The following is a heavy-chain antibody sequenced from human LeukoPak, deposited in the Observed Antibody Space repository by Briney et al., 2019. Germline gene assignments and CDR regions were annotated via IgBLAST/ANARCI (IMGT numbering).Heavy chain of an antibody. V-gene: IGHV1-2*02. CDR1: GYTFTDYY. D-gene: IGHD3-22*01. Sequence: ASVKVSCKASGYTFTDYYMHWVRQAPGQGLEWMGWINPNSGGTNYAQKFQGRVTMTRDTSISTAYMELSRLRSDDTAVYYCARASYYYDSSGYPGYYFGYWGQGTLVTVSS. J-gene: IGHJ4*02. CDR3: ARASYYYDSSGYPGYYFGY. CDR2: INPNSGGT.